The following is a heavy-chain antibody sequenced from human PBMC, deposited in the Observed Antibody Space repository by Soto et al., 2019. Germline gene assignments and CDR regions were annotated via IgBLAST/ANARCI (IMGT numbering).Heavy chain of an antibody. V-gene: IGHV4-34*01. J-gene: IGHJ6*03. Sequence: SSETLSLTCAVYGGSFSGYYWSWIRQSPGKGLELIGEIYHTGSTNYNPSLKSRATISVDTSKIHFSLKLNSVTAADTAVYYCATQAPYSSSPYYYYYLDVWGKGTTVTVSS. CDR2: IYHTGST. D-gene: IGHD6-6*01. CDR3: ATQAPYSSSPYYYYYLDV. CDR1: GGSFSGYY.